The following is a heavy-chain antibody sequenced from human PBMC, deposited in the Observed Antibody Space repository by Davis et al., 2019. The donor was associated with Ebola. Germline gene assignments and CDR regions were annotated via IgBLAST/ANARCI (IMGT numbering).Heavy chain of an antibody. J-gene: IGHJ6*04. CDR2: ISAYNGNT. V-gene: IGHV1-18*01. CDR3: ARDQIVVVVAATSPYYYYGMDV. CDR1: GYTFKNSA. Sequence: ASVKVSCKASGYTFKNSAISWVRQAPGQGLEWMGWISAYNGNTAYAQILQGRVTMTTDTSTGTAYMELRSLRSEDTAVYYCARDQIVVVVAATSPYYYYGMDVWGKGTTVTVSS. D-gene: IGHD2-15*01.